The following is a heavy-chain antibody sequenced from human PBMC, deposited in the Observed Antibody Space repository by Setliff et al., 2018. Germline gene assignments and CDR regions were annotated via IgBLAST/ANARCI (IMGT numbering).Heavy chain of an antibody. Sequence: SETLSLTCAVSGYSISSDHYWGWIRQPPGKGLEWIGSIYHSGSAYYNPSLKSRVTISVDTSKNQFSLKLSSVTAADRAVYYCARDGGNGYGVDAYAGGRFDIWGQGTMVTVSS. CDR1: GYSISSDHY. CDR2: IYHSGSA. D-gene: IGHD5-18*01. CDR3: ARDGGNGYGVDAYAGGRFDI. J-gene: IGHJ3*02. V-gene: IGHV4-38-2*02.